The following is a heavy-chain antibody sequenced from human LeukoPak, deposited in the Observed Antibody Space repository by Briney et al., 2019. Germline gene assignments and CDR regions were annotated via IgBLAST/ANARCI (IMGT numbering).Heavy chain of an antibody. D-gene: IGHD3-3*01. CDR2: INPLGGST. V-gene: IGHV1-46*01. CDR1: GYTFTSYY. Sequence: ASVKASCKASGYTFTSYYIHWVRQAPGQGLEWMGIINPLGGSTTYAHKFQDRVTMTRDTPTSTVYMELSSLRSEDTAVYYCARVHDFWSGLFVYWGQGTLVTVSS. J-gene: IGHJ4*02. CDR3: ARVHDFWSGLFVY.